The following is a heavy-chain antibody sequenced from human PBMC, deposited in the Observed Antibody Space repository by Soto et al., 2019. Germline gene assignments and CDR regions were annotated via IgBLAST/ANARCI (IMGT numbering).Heavy chain of an antibody. CDR1: GFTFSSYA. CDR3: ARDLCSGGSCYANWFDP. J-gene: IGHJ5*02. V-gene: IGHV3-30-3*01. CDR2: ISYDGSNK. D-gene: IGHD2-15*01. Sequence: QVQLVESGGGVVQPGRSLRLSCAASGFTFSSYAMHWVRQAPGKGLEWVAVISYDGSNKYYADSVKGRFTISRDNSKNTLYLQMNSLRAEDTAVYYCARDLCSGGSCYANWFDPWGQGTLVTVSS.